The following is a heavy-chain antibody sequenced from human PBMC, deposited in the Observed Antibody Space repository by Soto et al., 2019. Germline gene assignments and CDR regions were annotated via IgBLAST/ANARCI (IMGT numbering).Heavy chain of an antibody. Sequence: QVQLVQSGAEVKKPGASVKVSCKASGYSFTDYHIHWVRQAPGQGLEWRGRINPKSGGSSTAQKFQGWVTMTTATSISTASMELTRLTSDDTAIYYCARGDSTDCSNGVCSFFYNHDMDVWGQGTTVTVSS. V-gene: IGHV1-2*04. CDR1: GYSFTDYH. CDR2: INPKSGGS. J-gene: IGHJ6*02. CDR3: ARGDSTDCSNGVCSFFYNHDMDV. D-gene: IGHD2-8*01.